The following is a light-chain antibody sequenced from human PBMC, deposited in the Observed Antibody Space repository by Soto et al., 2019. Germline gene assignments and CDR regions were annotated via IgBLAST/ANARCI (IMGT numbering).Light chain of an antibody. Sequence: QSALTQPRSVSGSPGQSVTISCTGTSSDVGGYNYVSWYQQHPGKAPKLMIYDVSKRPSGVPDRFSGSKSGNTASLTISGLQAEDEADYYCCSYAGNYTPSFGGGTKLTVL. V-gene: IGLV2-11*01. CDR2: DVS. J-gene: IGLJ2*01. CDR1: SSDVGGYNY. CDR3: CSYAGNYTPS.